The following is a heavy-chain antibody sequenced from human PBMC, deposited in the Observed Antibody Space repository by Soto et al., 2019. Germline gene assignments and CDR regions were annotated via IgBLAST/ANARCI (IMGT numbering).Heavy chain of an antibody. V-gene: IGHV1-2*02. D-gene: IGHD2-8*02. J-gene: IGHJ4*02. CDR2: INPDSGAT. Sequence: ASVKVSRTASGYSFPGYYIHLLLQAPVQVLEWMGWINPDSGATTYAQNFQGRVTLTSDTSISTASMDLTSLTSDDTAVYYCARGDYGTGGYPFPYFDYWGQGTLVTVSS. CDR3: ARGDYGTGGYPFPYFDY. CDR1: GYSFPGYY.